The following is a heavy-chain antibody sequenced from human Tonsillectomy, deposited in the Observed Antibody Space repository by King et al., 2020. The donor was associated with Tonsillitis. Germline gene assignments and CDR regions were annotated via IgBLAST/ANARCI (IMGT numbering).Heavy chain of an antibody. CDR1: GYTFSSYE. J-gene: IGHJ6*03. D-gene: IGHD3-22*01. CDR2: VSPYNGNT. Sequence: QLVQSGAEVKKPGASVKVSCKASGYTFSSYEISWVRQAPGQGLEWMGWVSPYNGNTNYAQKLLGRVTMTTDSSTSTAYMELRSLKSDDTAVYYCARGHGGYSHYNXYXYXDXXGKGTTVTVSS. V-gene: IGHV1-18*01. CDR3: ARGHGGYSHYNXYXYXDX.